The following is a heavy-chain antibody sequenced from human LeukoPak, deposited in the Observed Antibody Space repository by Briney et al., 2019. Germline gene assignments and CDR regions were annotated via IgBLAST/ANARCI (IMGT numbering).Heavy chain of an antibody. J-gene: IGHJ4*02. V-gene: IGHV4-34*01. CDR2: INFGGSI. CDR3: ARESGDSVDY. D-gene: IGHD1-26*01. CDR1: GGSFRGYY. Sequence: SETLSLTCAVYGGSFRGYYWSWIRQPPGKGLEWIGEINFGGSINYTPSLKSRVTISVDTSKNQFSLKLSSVTAADTAVYYCARESGDSVDYWGQGTLVTVSS.